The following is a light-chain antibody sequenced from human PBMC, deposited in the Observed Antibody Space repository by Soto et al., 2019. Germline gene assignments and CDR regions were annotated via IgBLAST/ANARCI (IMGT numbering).Light chain of an antibody. J-gene: IGKJ2*01. CDR1: QSVRSTY. CDR3: XLYGSPPLYT. Sequence: EVVLTQSPGTLSLSPGERAALSCRASQSVRSTYLAWYQQKPGQAPRLLIYGASSRATGIPDRFSGSGSGTDFTLTISRLEPEDXXXXXXXLYGSPPLYTFGQGTKLEI. V-gene: IGKV3-20*01. CDR2: GAS.